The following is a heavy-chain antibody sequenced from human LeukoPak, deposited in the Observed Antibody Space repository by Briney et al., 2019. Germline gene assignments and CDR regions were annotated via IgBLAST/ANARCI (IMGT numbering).Heavy chain of an antibody. CDR1: GGSISSYY. CDR3: ARRGTPERFEFDY. Sequence: SETLSLTCTVSGGSISSYYWSWIRQPPGKGLEWIGHIYYSGSTNYNPSLKSRVTISVDTSKNQFSLRLSSVTAADTAVYYCARRGTPERFEFDYWGQGTLVTVSS. CDR2: IYYSGST. D-gene: IGHD3-16*01. V-gene: IGHV4-59*08. J-gene: IGHJ4*02.